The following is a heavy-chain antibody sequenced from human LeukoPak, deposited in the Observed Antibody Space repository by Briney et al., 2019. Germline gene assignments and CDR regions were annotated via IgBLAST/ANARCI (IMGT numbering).Heavy chain of an antibody. CDR3: ARGPPTAIDWYFDL. D-gene: IGHD2-2*02. CDR1: GGSFISYA. Sequence: GASVRVSCKASGGSFISYAISWVRQAPGQGLEWMGGIIPIFGTANYAQKFQGRVTITTDQSTSTAYMELSSLRSEDTAVYYCARGPPTAIDWYFDLWGRGTLVTVSS. CDR2: IIPIFGTA. J-gene: IGHJ2*01. V-gene: IGHV1-69*05.